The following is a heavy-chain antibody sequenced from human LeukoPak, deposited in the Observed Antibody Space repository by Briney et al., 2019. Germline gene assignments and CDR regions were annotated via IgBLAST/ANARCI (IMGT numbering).Heavy chain of an antibody. CDR2: IYYSGRT. J-gene: IGHJ1*01. Sequence: SETLSLTCSVSGDSVGRSDSYWDWIRQPPGKGLEWIGTIYYSGRTYYSPSLKSRVTMSVDPSNNQFSLNLRSVTAADTALYYCARRRYYDGSGYLGWGQGTLLSVSS. CDR3: ARRRYYDGSGYLG. CDR1: GDSVGRSDSY. D-gene: IGHD3-22*01. V-gene: IGHV4-39*01.